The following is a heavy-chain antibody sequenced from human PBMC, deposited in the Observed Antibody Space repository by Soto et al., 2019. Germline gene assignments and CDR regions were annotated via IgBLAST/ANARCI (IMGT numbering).Heavy chain of an antibody. CDR2: IYYSGST. CDR1: AGSISSSSYY. J-gene: IGHJ4*02. CDR3: AKTGYSYGYVDY. V-gene: IGHV4-39*01. Sequence: QLQLQESGPGLVKPSETLSLTCTVSAGSISSSSYYWGWIRQPPGKGLEWIGSIYYSGSTYYNPSLKSRVTISVDTSTNQFSLKLSSVTAADTGVYYCAKTGYSYGYVDYWGQGTLVTVSS. D-gene: IGHD5-18*01.